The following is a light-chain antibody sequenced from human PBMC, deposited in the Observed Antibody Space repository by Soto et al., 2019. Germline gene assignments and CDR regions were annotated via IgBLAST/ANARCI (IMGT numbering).Light chain of an antibody. V-gene: IGLV1-44*01. J-gene: IGLJ1*01. CDR1: NSNIGTNT. CDR2: TNN. Sequence: QSALTQPPSASATPGQRVTISCSGSNSNIGTNTVNWYQQLPGTAPRLLIYTNNQRPSGVPQRFSGSKTGTSASLAIGGLQAEDWADEYCSAWDDRLGAYVVGTGTKLTV. CDR3: SAWDDRLGAYV.